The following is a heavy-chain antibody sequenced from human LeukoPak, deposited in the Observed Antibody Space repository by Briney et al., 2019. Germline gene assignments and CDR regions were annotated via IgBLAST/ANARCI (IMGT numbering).Heavy chain of an antibody. CDR1: GGSFSGYY. D-gene: IGHD3-22*01. Sequence: PSETLSLTCAVYGGSFSGYYWSWIRQPPGKGLEWIGEINHSGSTNYNPSLKSRVTISVDTSKNQFSLKLSSVTAADTAVYYCARHWYYYDSSGYRYDAFDIWGQGTMVTVSS. CDR3: ARHWYYYDSSGYRYDAFDI. V-gene: IGHV4-34*01. CDR2: INHSGST. J-gene: IGHJ3*02.